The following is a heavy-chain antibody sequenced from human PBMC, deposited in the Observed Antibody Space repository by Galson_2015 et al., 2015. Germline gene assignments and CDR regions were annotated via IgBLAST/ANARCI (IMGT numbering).Heavy chain of an antibody. V-gene: IGHV3-23*01. CDR2: ISDSGGST. J-gene: IGHJ6*02. CDR1: GFIFRNYW. Sequence: SLRLSCAASGFIFRNYWVVWVRQTPEKGLEWVSAISDSGGSTYYADSVKGRFTISRDNSKNTLYLQMNSLRAEDTALYYCAKGRDGYNYHHYYYGMDVWGQGTTVTVSS. CDR3: AKGRDGYNYHHYYYGMDV. D-gene: IGHD5-24*01.